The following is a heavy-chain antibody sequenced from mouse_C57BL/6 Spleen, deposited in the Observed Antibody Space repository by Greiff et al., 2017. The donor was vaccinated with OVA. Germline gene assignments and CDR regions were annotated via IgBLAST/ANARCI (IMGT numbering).Heavy chain of an antibody. J-gene: IGHJ3*01. V-gene: IGHV1-18*01. D-gene: IGHD1-1*01. CDR1: GYTFTDYN. Sequence: VQLQQSGPELVKPGASVKIPCKASGYTFTDYNMDWVKQSHGKSLEWIGDINPNNGGTIYNQKFKGKATLTVDKSSSTAYMELRSLTSEDTAVYYCARSSYDYGSSSFAYWGQGTLVTVSA. CDR2: INPNNGGT. CDR3: ARSSYDYGSSSFAY.